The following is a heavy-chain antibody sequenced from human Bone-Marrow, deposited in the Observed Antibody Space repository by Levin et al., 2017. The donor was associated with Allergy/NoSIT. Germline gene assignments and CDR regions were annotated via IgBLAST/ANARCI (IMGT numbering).Heavy chain of an antibody. CDR3: AKGSVAGKTSDAFDI. CDR1: GFTFSSYG. V-gene: IGHV3-30*18. D-gene: IGHD6-19*01. CDR2: ISYDGSNK. J-gene: IGHJ3*02. Sequence: GESLKISCAASGFTFSSYGMHWVRQAPGKGLEWVAVISYDGSNKYYADSVKGRFTISRDNSKNTLYLQMNSLRAEDTAVYYCAKGSVAGKTSDAFDIWGQGTMVTVSS.